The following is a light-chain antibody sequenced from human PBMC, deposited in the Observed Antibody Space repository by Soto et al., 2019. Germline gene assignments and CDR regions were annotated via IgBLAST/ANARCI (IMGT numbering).Light chain of an antibody. CDR3: QQYVTSLRT. CDR2: GAS. V-gene: IGKV3-20*01. CDR1: LSVSGSQ. Sequence: VLTQYQGTLSLSPGERATLSCRASLSVSGSQLAWYQQKPGQPPRLLIYGASSRAAGIPDRFSGSGSGTDFTLTINRLEPEDFAVYYCQQYVTSLRTFGPGAKVAIK. J-gene: IGKJ1*01.